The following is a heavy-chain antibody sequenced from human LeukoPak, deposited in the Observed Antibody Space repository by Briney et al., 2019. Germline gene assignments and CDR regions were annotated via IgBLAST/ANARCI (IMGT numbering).Heavy chain of an antibody. CDR1: GGSISSYH. J-gene: IGHJ4*02. CDR2: IYYSGST. Sequence: SETLSLTCTVSGGSISSYHWSWIRQPPGKGLEWIGYIYYSGSTNYNPSLKSRVTISVDTSKNQFSLKLSSVTAADTAVYYCASIGRFGESMGDYWGQGTLVTVSS. CDR3: ASIGRFGESMGDY. D-gene: IGHD3-10*01. V-gene: IGHV4-59*08.